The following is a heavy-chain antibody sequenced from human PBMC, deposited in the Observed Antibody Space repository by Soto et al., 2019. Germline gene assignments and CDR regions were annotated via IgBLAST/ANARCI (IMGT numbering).Heavy chain of an antibody. Sequence: EVQLVESGGGLIQPGGSLRLSCAASGFTLSANYMSWVRQAPGKGLEWVSVIYSDDSTYYADSVKGRFTISRDNSKNTLFLQMNSLRAEDTAVYYCARSYSTSLNWFDPWGQGNLVSVSS. CDR3: ARSYSTSLNWFDP. CDR1: GFTLSANY. J-gene: IGHJ5*02. CDR2: IYSDDST. V-gene: IGHV3-53*01. D-gene: IGHD2-2*01.